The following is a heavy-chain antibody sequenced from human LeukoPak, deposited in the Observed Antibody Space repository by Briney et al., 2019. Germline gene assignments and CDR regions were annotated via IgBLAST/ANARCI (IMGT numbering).Heavy chain of an antibody. CDR3: ARGWFGKLLSPPFDP. J-gene: IGHJ5*02. D-gene: IGHD3-10*01. V-gene: IGHV3-13*01. Sequence: GGSLRLSCAASGFTFSSYDMHWVRQATGKGLEWVSAIGTAGDTYYPGSVKGRFTISRENAKNSLYLRMNSLRAGDTAVYYCARGWFGKLLSPPFDPWGQGTLVTVSS. CDR1: GFTFSSYD. CDR2: IGTAGDT.